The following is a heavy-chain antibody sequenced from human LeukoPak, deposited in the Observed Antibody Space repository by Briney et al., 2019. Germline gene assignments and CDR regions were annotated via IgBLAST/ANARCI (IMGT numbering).Heavy chain of an antibody. CDR2: IYHSGST. V-gene: IGHV4-38-2*02. D-gene: IGHD5-24*01. J-gene: IGHJ4*02. CDR3: ARRRWLQIKFDC. Sequence: SETLSLTCTVSGYSISSGYYWGWIRQPPGKGLEWIGSIYHSGSTYYNPSLKSRVTISVDTSKNQFSLKLSSVTAADTAVYYCARRRWLQIKFDCWGQGTLVTVSS. CDR1: GYSISSGYY.